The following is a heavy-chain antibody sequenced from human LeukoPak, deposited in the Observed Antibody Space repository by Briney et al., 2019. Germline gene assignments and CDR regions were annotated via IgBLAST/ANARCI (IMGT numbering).Heavy chain of an antibody. J-gene: IGHJ4*02. CDR2: ISWNSGSI. D-gene: IGHD2-21*01. V-gene: IGHV3-9*01. Sequence: GRTLRLSCAASGFTFDDYAMHWVRQATGNGLEWVSGISWNSGSIGYADSVKGRFTISRDNAKNSLYLQMNSLRAEDTAVYYCASSIVVVPRFDYWGQGTLVTVSS. CDR1: GFTFDDYA. CDR3: ASSIVVVPRFDY.